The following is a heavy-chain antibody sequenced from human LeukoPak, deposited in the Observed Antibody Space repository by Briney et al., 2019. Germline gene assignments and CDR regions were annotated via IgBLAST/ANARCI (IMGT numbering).Heavy chain of an antibody. D-gene: IGHD6-13*01. Sequence: PGGSLRLSCAASGFTVSSNYMSWVRQAPGRGLEWVAVISYDGSNKYYADSVKGRFTISRDNSKNTLYLQMNSLRAEDTAVYYCARDSTYSSSWYLDYWGQGTLVTVSS. CDR1: GFTVSSNY. J-gene: IGHJ4*02. CDR3: ARDSTYSSSWYLDY. CDR2: ISYDGSNK. V-gene: IGHV3-30-3*01.